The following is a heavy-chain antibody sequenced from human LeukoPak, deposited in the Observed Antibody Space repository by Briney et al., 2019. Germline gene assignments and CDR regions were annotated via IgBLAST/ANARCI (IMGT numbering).Heavy chain of an antibody. CDR1: GGSISSYY. D-gene: IGHD4-17*01. Sequence: SETLSLTCTVSGGSISSYYWSWIRQPPGKGLEWIGYIYYSGSTNYNPSLKSRVTISVDTSKNQFSLKLSSVTAADTAVYYCARSTGDYEYYYYYYGMDVWGQGTTVTVSS. V-gene: IGHV4-59*01. J-gene: IGHJ6*02. CDR2: IYYSGST. CDR3: ARSTGDYEYYYYYYGMDV.